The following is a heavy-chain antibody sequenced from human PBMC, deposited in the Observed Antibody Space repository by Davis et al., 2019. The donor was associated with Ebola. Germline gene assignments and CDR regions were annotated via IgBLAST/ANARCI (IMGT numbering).Heavy chain of an antibody. CDR2: IRHDGSEG. CDR1: GFTFSSYW. D-gene: IGHD2-8*01. CDR3: ARDYEW. Sequence: GESLKISCAASGFTFSSYWMSWVRQAPGKGLVWVANIRHDGSEGYYADSVKGRFTISRDNAKNSLFLQMNSLRADDTAVYYCARDYEWWGQGTLVTVSS. V-gene: IGHV3-7*03. J-gene: IGHJ4*02.